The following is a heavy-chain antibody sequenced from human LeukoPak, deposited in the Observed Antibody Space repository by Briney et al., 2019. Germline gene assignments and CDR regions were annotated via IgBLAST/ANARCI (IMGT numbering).Heavy chain of an antibody. Sequence: SETLSLTCAVYGGSFSGYYWCWIRQPPGKGLEWIGEINHSGSTNYNPSLKSRVTISVDTSKNQFSLKLSSVTAADTAVYYCARAIQVYYGSGLDYWGQGTLVTVSS. CDR3: ARAIQVYYGSGLDY. V-gene: IGHV4-34*01. J-gene: IGHJ4*02. D-gene: IGHD3-10*01. CDR2: INHSGST. CDR1: GGSFSGYY.